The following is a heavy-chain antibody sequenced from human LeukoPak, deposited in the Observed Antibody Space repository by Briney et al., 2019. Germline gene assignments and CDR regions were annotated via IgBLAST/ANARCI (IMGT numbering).Heavy chain of an antibody. CDR1: GFTFSSYS. V-gene: IGHV3-21*04. D-gene: IGHD3-9*01. J-gene: IGHJ4*02. CDR3: AKSGAKYYDIWTGYLFDY. CDR2: ISSSSSYI. Sequence: GGSLRLSCAASGFTFSSYSMNWVRQAPGKGLEWVSSISSSSSYIYYADSVKGRFTISRDNSKNTLYLQMNSLRAEDTAVYYCAKSGAKYYDIWTGYLFDYWGQGTLVTVSS.